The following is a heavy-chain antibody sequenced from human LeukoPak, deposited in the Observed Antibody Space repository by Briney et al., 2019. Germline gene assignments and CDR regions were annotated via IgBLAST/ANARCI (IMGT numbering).Heavy chain of an antibody. CDR1: GYTFTGYY. Sequence: GASVKVSCKASGYTFTGYYMHWVRQAPGQGLEWMGWITPNSGGTNYAQKLQGRVTMTRDTSTSTAYMELSRLRSDDTAVYYCARDHSNDFWSGSGPLYYMDVWGKGTTVTVSS. CDR2: ITPNSGGT. D-gene: IGHD3-3*01. CDR3: ARDHSNDFWSGSGPLYYMDV. V-gene: IGHV1-2*02. J-gene: IGHJ6*03.